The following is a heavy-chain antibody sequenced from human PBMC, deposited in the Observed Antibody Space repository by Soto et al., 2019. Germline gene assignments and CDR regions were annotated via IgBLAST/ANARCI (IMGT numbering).Heavy chain of an antibody. V-gene: IGHV4-31*03. CDR2: IYYIGRT. CDR1: GGSISSGGYY. D-gene: IGHD3-10*01. Sequence: PSETLSLTCTVSGGSISSGGYYWSWIRQHPGKGLEWIGYIYYIGRTYYKPSLKSRVTISVDTSKNKFSLKLSSVTAADTAVYYCARLLWFGELSGYYGMDVWGQGTTVTVSS. CDR3: ARLLWFGELSGYYGMDV. J-gene: IGHJ6*02.